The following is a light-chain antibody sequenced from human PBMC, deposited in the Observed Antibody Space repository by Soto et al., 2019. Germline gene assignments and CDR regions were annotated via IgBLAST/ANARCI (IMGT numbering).Light chain of an antibody. CDR1: QSVSSSY. V-gene: IGKV3-20*01. CDR3: QRYGSSSIT. J-gene: IGKJ5*01. Sequence: EIVLTQSPGTLSLSPGERATISCRASQSVSSSYLAWYQQKPGQAPRPLIYGASSRATGIPDRFSGSGSGTDFTFTISRLEPEDFAVYYCQRYGSSSITFGQGTRLEIK. CDR2: GAS.